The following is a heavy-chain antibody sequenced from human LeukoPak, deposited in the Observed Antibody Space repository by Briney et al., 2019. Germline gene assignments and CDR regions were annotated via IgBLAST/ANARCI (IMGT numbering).Heavy chain of an antibody. CDR1: GYTFTGYY. V-gene: IGHV1-2*02. Sequence: GASVKVSCKASGYTFTGYYMHWVRQAPGQGLEWMGWINPNSGGTNYAQKFQGRVTMTRDTSISTAYMELSRLRSDDTAVYYCASGGDITMVRGATDYWGQGTLVTVSS. CDR2: INPNSGGT. J-gene: IGHJ4*02. CDR3: ASGGDITMVRGATDY. D-gene: IGHD3-10*01.